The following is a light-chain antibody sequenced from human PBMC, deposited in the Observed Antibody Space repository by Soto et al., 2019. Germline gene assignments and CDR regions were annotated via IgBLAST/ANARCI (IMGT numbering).Light chain of an antibody. CDR2: EVS. J-gene: IGLJ3*02. CDR1: NNDVGAYTY. V-gene: IGLV2-14*01. CDR3: AAWDDSLNGPV. Sequence: QSALTQPASVSGSPGQSITISCTGTNNDVGAYTYVSWYQQHPGKAPRLIIYEVSERPSGVSNRFSGSKSGNTASLVISGLQAEDEADYYCAAWDDSLNGPVFGGGTKLTVL.